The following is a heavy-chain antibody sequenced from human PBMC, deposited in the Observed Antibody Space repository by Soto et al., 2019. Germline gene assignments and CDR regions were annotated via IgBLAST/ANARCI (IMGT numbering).Heavy chain of an antibody. CDR2: IYYSGST. CDR1: GGSISSGGYY. Sequence: SETLSLTCTVSGGSISSGGYYWSWIRQHPGKGLEWIGYIYYSGSTYYNPSLKSRVTISVDTSKNQFSLKLSSVTAADTAVYYCATVLRRDRRYGMDVWGQGTTVTVS. D-gene: IGHD3-3*01. V-gene: IGHV4-31*03. J-gene: IGHJ6*02. CDR3: ATVLRRDRRYGMDV.